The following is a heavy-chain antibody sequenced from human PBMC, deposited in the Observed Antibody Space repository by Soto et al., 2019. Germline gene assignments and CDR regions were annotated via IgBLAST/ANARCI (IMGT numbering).Heavy chain of an antibody. CDR3: ASARELQPFDY. V-gene: IGHV4-30-4*01. D-gene: IGHD1-26*01. J-gene: IGHJ4*02. CDR2: IYCSGST. Sequence: SETLSLTCTVSGGSISGGDYYWSWIRQPPGKGLEWIGYIYCSGSTYYNPSLKSRVTISVDTSKNQFSLKLSSVTAADTAVYYCASARELQPFDYWGQGTLVTVSS. CDR1: GGSISGGDYY.